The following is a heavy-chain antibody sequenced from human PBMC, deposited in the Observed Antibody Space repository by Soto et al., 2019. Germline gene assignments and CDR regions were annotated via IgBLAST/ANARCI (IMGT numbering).Heavy chain of an antibody. CDR3: ARDYSSGWSTNFWGKGENWFDP. D-gene: IGHD6-19*01. Sequence: QVQLVQSGAEVKKPGASVKVSCKTSGYTFTSYGISWVRQAPGQGLEWMGWISPYNGKTNYAQKVQGRVTMTTDTSTSTAYMELRSLRSDDTAVYYCARDYSSGWSTNFWGKGENWFDPGGQGTLVTVSS. CDR1: GYTFTSYG. V-gene: IGHV1-18*01. J-gene: IGHJ5*02. CDR2: ISPYNGKT.